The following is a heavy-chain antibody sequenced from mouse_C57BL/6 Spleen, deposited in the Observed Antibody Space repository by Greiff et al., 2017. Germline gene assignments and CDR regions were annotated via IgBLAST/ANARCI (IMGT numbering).Heavy chain of an antibody. Sequence: VQLQQPGAELVRPGTSVKLSCKASGYTFTSYWMHWVKQRPGQGLEWIGVIDPSDSYTNYNQKFKGKATLTVDTSSSTAYMQLSSLTSEDSAVYYCARGGLYYGNYDYYAMDYWGQGTSVTVSS. CDR1: GYTFTSYW. V-gene: IGHV1-59*01. CDR3: ARGGLYYGNYDYYAMDY. J-gene: IGHJ4*01. CDR2: IDPSDSYT. D-gene: IGHD2-1*01.